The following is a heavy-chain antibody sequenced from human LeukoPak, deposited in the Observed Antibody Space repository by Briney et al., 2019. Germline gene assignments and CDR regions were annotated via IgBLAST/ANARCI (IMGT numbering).Heavy chain of an antibody. Sequence: PSETLTLTCTVSGGSISSYYWSWIRQPAGKGLEWIGRIYTSGSTNYNPSLKSRVTISVDKSKNQFSLKLSSVTAADTAVYYCAGHGGGIAAHLLGCDPWGQGTLVTVSS. CDR3: AGHGGGIAAHLLGCDP. J-gene: IGHJ5*02. CDR1: GGSISSYY. D-gene: IGHD6-13*01. V-gene: IGHV4-4*07. CDR2: IYTSGST.